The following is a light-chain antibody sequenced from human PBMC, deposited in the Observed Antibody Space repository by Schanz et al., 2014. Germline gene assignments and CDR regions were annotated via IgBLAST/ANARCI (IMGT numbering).Light chain of an antibody. J-gene: IGKJ5*01. V-gene: IGKV3-20*01. CDR1: QSVTSSY. CDR2: DAS. Sequence: ETVLTQSPGTLSLSPGERATLSCRASQSVTSSYLAWYQQKPGQTPRLLICDASSRATGIPDRISGSGSGTEFTLTISSLQSEDSAVYYCHLYNTWVTFGQGTRLEVK. CDR3: HLYNTWVT.